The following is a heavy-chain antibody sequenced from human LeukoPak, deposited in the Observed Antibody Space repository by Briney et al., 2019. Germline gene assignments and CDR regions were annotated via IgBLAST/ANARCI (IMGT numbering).Heavy chain of an antibody. CDR2: INHSGST. CDR1: GGSFSGYY. D-gene: IGHD3-22*01. J-gene: IGHJ4*02. V-gene: IGHV4-34*01. Sequence: SETLSLTCAVYGGSFSGYYWSWTRQPPGKGLEWIGEINHSGSTNYNPSLKSRVTISVDTSKNQFPLKLSSVTAADTAVYYCARRYYYDIRWGQGVLVTVSS. CDR3: ARRYYYDIR.